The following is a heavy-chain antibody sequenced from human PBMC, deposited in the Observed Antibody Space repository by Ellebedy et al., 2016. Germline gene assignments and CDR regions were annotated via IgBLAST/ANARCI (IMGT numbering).Heavy chain of an antibody. D-gene: IGHD6-19*01. J-gene: IGHJ6*02. Sequence: ASVKVSCKASGGTFSSYAISWVRQAPGQGLEWMGRIIPILGIANYAQKFQGRVTITADKSTSTAYMELSSLRSEDTAVYYCARDIAVAGNYGMDVWGQGTTVTVSS. V-gene: IGHV1-69*04. CDR2: IIPILGIA. CDR1: GGTFSSYA. CDR3: ARDIAVAGNYGMDV.